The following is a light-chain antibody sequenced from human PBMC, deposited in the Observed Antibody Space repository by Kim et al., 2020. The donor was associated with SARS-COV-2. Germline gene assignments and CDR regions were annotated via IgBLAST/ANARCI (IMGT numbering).Light chain of an antibody. Sequence: GQSVTISCTGTSSDVGGYNYVSWYQQHPGKAPKRMIYEVSKRPSGVPDRFSGSKSGNTASLTVSGLQAEDEADYYCSSYAGSKNLVFGGGTQLTVL. CDR3: SSYAGSKNLV. J-gene: IGLJ3*02. CDR2: EVS. V-gene: IGLV2-8*01. CDR1: SSDVGGYNY.